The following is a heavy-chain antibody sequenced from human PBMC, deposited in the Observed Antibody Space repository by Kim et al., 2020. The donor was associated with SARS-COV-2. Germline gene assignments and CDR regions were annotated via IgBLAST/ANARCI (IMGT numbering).Heavy chain of an antibody. CDR1: GGSVISGNYY. Sequence: SETLSLTCTVSGGSVISGNYYWTWIRQSPGKALEWIGYIYYSGSTTYNPSLKSRVTMSVDTSKNHFSLNLSSVTTADTAVYYCARRRDEGWDRYFDYWGQGILVTVSS. D-gene: IGHD6-19*01. J-gene: IGHJ4*02. V-gene: IGHV4-61*03. CDR2: IYYSGST. CDR3: ARRRDEGWDRYFDY.